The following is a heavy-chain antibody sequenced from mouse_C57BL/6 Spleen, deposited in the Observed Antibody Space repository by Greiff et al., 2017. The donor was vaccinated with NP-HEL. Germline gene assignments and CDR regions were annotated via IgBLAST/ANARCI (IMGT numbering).Heavy chain of an antibody. J-gene: IGHJ1*03. CDR2: ISSGRSTL. V-gene: IGHV5-17*01. Sequence: VKLVESGGGLVKPGGSLKLSCAASGFTFSDYGMHWVRQAPETGLEWVAYISSGRSTLYYADTVTGRFTISRDNAKNTLCLQMTSLRAEDTAMYYSARAGTGYFDVWGTGTTVTVSS. CDR1: GFTFSDYG. CDR3: ARAGTGYFDV. D-gene: IGHD2-14*01.